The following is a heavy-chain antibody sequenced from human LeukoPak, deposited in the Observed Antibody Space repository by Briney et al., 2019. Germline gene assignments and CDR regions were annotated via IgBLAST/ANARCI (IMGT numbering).Heavy chain of an antibody. Sequence: GGSLRLSCAASGFVFSSYAMTWVRQTPGKGLEWVSDTSGGGGSTYYADSVKGRFTIPRDNSKDTLYLQLNSLRAEDTAVYYCAKVGTYEILTGYSPHLDYWGQGTLVTVSS. J-gene: IGHJ4*02. CDR2: TSGGGGST. CDR1: GFVFSSYA. V-gene: IGHV3-23*01. D-gene: IGHD3-9*01. CDR3: AKVGTYEILTGYSPHLDY.